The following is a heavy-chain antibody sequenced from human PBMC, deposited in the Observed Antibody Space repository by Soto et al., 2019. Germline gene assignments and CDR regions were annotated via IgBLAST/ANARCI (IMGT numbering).Heavy chain of an antibody. Sequence: PGGSLRLSCAASGFTFSGYGMHWVRQAPGKGLEWVAVIWYDGSNKYYADSVKGRFTISRDNSKNTLYLQMNSLRAEDTAVYYCARVPLYYYDSSHPDYWGQGTLVTVSS. CDR2: IWYDGSNK. J-gene: IGHJ4*02. CDR1: GFTFSGYG. CDR3: ARVPLYYYDSSHPDY. D-gene: IGHD3-22*01. V-gene: IGHV3-33*01.